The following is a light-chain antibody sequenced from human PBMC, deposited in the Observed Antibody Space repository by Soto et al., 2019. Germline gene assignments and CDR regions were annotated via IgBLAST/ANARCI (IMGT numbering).Light chain of an antibody. V-gene: IGKV3-20*01. CDR2: DAS. J-gene: IGKJ1*01. CDR1: QSVSSTY. Sequence: EIVLTQSPGTLSLSPGDRATLSCRASQSVSSTYLAWYQQKPGQAPRLLIYDASSRATGIPDRFSGSGSGTDFTLTISRLEPEDFALYYCQQYNYWPRTFGQGTKVEIK. CDR3: QQYNYWPRT.